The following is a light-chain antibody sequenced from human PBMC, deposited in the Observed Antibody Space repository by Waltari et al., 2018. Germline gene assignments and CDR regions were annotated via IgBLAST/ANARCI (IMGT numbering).Light chain of an antibody. CDR2: GAS. J-gene: IGKJ5*01. V-gene: IGKV3-20*01. CDR3: QQYGSSPPG. CDR1: QSVSSSY. Sequence: EIVLTQSPGTLSLSPGARATLSCRASQSVSSSYLAWYQQKPGQAPRLLIYGASSRATGIPDRFSGSGSGTDFTLTISRLEPEDFAVYYCQQYGSSPPGFGQGTRLEIK.